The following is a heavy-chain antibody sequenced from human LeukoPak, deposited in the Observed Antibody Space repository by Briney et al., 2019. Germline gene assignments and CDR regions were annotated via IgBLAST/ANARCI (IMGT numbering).Heavy chain of an antibody. J-gene: IGHJ3*02. CDR3: ATGRLCGGDCYSAAFDI. D-gene: IGHD2-21*02. Sequence: GASVKVSCKASGGTFSSYAISWVRQAPGQGLEWMGGIIPIFGTANYAQKFQGRVTMTEDTSTDTVYMELSSLRSEDTAVYYCATGRLCGGDCYSAAFDIWGQGTMVTVSS. CDR2: IIPIFGTA. CDR1: GGTFSSYA. V-gene: IGHV1-69*06.